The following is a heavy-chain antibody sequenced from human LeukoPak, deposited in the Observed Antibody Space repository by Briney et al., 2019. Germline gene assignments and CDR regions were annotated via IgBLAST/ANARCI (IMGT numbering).Heavy chain of an antibody. Sequence: GGSLRLSCAASGFTFSSYAMHWVRQAPGKGLEWVAVISYDGSNKYYADSVKGRFTISRDNPKNTLYLQMNSLRAEDTAVYYCARDHTTGAADYWGQGTLVTVSS. CDR3: ARDHTTGAADY. V-gene: IGHV3-30*01. CDR2: ISYDGSNK. D-gene: IGHD4-17*01. CDR1: GFTFSSYA. J-gene: IGHJ4*02.